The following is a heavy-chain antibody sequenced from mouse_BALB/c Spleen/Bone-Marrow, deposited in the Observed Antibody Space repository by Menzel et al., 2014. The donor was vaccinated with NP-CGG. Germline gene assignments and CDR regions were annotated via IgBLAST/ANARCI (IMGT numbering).Heavy chain of an antibody. CDR1: GFTLSSYG. V-gene: IGHV5-6-3*01. Sequence: EVQVVESGGGLVQPGGSLKLSCAASGFTLSSYGMSWVRQTPDKRLELVATINSNGGSTYYPDSVKGRFTISRDNAKNTLYLQMSSLKSEDTAMYYCARDDVWYSMDYLGQGPSVT. J-gene: IGHJ4*01. CDR2: INSNGGST. CDR3: ARDDVWYSMDY.